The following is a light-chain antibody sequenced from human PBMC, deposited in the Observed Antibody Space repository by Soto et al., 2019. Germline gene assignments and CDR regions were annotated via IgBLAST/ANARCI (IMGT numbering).Light chain of an antibody. CDR2: EVS. V-gene: IGLV2-23*02. J-gene: IGLJ1*01. Sequence: QSALTQPASVSGSPGQSITISCTGTSSDVRSYNLVSWYQQHPGKASKLMIYEVSKRPSGASNCFSGSKSGNTASLTISGLQAEDEADYYCCSYAGSSTYVFGTGTKVTVL. CDR1: SSDVRSYNL. CDR3: CSYAGSSTYV.